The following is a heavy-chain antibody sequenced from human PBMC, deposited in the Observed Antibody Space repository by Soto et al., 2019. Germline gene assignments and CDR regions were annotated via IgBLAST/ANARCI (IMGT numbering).Heavy chain of an antibody. CDR3: ARGSDILTAHSHYYYYYMDV. J-gene: IGHJ6*03. CDR1: GFTFSSYG. D-gene: IGHD3-9*01. Sequence: QVQLVESGGGVVQPGRSLRLSCAASGFTFSSYGMHWVRQAPGKGLEWVAVIWYDGSNKYYADSVKGRFTISRDNSKNTLYLQMNSLRAEDTAVYYCARGSDILTAHSHYYYYYMDVWGKGTTVTVSS. V-gene: IGHV3-33*01. CDR2: IWYDGSNK.